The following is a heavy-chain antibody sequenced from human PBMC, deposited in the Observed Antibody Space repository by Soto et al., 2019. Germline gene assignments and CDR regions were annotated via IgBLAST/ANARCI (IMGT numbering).Heavy chain of an antibody. V-gene: IGHV3-53*01. Sequence: GGSLRLSCAASGLSVSTNFMSWVRRAPGKGLEWLAVIYSGGKTFYADSVKGRFTISQDNSKNTLSLQMNSLRAEDTAVYYCTRDAPGERPYYFYYYGMDVWGQGTTVTVSS. J-gene: IGHJ6*02. CDR2: IYSGGKT. CDR3: TRDAPGERPYYFYYYGMDV. CDR1: GLSVSTNF.